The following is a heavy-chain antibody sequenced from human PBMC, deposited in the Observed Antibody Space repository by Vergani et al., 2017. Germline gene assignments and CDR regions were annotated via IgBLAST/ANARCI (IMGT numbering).Heavy chain of an antibody. V-gene: IGHV4-4*07. CDR1: GGSMSDFY. Sequence: QVHLQESGPGVVKPSDTLSLTCTVSGGSMSDFYWTWIRQPAGRGLEWIGRIYPNGNGNYNESLRSRLTMSIDTSRSQFSLSLSSVTAADTAVYYCARGNCGVNCPKYNWLAPWGRGILDTVSS. CDR3: ARGNCGVNCPKYNWLAP. J-gene: IGHJ5*02. D-gene: IGHD2-21*01. CDR2: IYPNGNG.